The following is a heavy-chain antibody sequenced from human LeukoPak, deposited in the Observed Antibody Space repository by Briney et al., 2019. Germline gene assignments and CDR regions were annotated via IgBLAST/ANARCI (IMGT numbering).Heavy chain of an antibody. D-gene: IGHD2-2*01. J-gene: IGHJ1*01. CDR2: IIPIFGTA. V-gene: IGHV1-69*13. Sequence: SVKVSCKASGGTFSSYAISWVRQAPGQGLEWMGGIIPIFGTANYAQKFQGRVTITADESTSTAYMELGSLRSEDTAVYYRARGVHCSSTSCYWVGYFQHWGQGTLVTVSS. CDR1: GGTFSSYA. CDR3: ARGVHCSSTSCYWVGYFQH.